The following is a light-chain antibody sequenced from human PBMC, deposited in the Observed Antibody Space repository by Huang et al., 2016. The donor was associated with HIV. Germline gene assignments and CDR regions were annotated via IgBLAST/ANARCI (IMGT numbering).Light chain of an antibody. CDR2: WAT. J-gene: IGKJ1*01. CDR1: QTVLYSLNKKNY. CDR3: LQYYSVPQT. V-gene: IGKV4-1*01. Sequence: DIVMTQSPDSLAVSPGERATINCKSSQTVLYSLNKKNYFPWFQQKPGRPPKLLIYWATTRESGVPDRFSGSGSGTDFTLTINNLQAEDVAVYFCLQYYSVPQTFGHGTKVEIK.